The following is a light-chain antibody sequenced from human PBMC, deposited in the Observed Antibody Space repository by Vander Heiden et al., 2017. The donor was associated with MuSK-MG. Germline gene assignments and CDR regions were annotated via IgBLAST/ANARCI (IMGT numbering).Light chain of an antibody. V-gene: IGKV3-20*01. J-gene: IGKJ2*01. Sequence: EIVLTQSPGTLSLSPGERVTLSCRASQSVSSSYIAWYQQRPGQAPRLLIYGASSRATGIPDRFSGSGSGTDFTLTISRLEPEDFAVYYCQLDGSSLYTFGQGTTLEIK. CDR2: GAS. CDR1: QSVSSSY. CDR3: QLDGSSLYT.